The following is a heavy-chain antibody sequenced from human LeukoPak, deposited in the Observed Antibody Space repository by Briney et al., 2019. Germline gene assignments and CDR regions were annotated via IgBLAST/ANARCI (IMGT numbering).Heavy chain of an antibody. CDR2: MSYDGSNK. J-gene: IGHJ6*03. Sequence: GGSLRLSCAASGFTFSSYAMHWVRQAPGKGLEWVAVMSYDGSNKYYADSVKGRFTISRDNSKNTLYLQMNSLRAEDTAVYYCAKEDADYYYMDVWGKGTTVTVSS. CDR1: GFTFSSYA. CDR3: AKEDADYYYMDV. V-gene: IGHV3-30*04.